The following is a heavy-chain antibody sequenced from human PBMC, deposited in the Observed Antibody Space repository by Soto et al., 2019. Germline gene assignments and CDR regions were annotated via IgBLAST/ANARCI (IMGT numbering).Heavy chain of an antibody. CDR3: ARVPSPFDFYYAMDV. D-gene: IGHD3-16*01. Sequence: SETLSLTCAVSGGSISSGGYSWSWIRQPPGRGLEWIGYIFPSGSTYYNPSLKSRLTMSLDTSQNQFSLKLNSVTAADTAVYFCARVPSPFDFYYAMDVWGQGTTVTVSS. CDR1: GGSISSGGYS. J-gene: IGHJ6*02. V-gene: IGHV4-30-2*05. CDR2: IFPSGST.